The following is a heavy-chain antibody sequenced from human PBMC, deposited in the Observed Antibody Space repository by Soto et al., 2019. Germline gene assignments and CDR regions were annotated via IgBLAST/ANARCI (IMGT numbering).Heavy chain of an antibody. CDR3: ARHPTVEFDILTGYYKAPFDY. CDR2: IYPGDSDT. CDR1: GYSFTSYW. Sequence: PGESLKISCKGSGYSFTSYWIGWVRQMPGKGLEWMGIIYPGDSDTRYSPSFQGQVTISADKSISTAYLQWSSLKASDTAMYYCARHPTVEFDILTGYYKAPFDYRAQRTLVTGSS. D-gene: IGHD3-9*01. V-gene: IGHV5-51*01. J-gene: IGHJ4*02.